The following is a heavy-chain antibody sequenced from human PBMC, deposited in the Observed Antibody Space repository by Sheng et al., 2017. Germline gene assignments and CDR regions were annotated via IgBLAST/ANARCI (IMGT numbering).Heavy chain of an antibody. CDR3: AREPYLDYGGNSRWFDP. V-gene: IGHV1-69*08. CDR2: IIPILGIA. Sequence: QVQLVQSGAEVKKPGSSVKVSCKASGGTFSSYTISWVRQAPGQGLEWMGRIIPILGIANYAQKFQGRVTITADKSTSTAYMELSSLRSEDTAVYYCAREPYLDYGGNSRWFDPWGQGTLVTVSS. J-gene: IGHJ5*02. CDR1: GGTFSSYT. D-gene: IGHD2-21*02.